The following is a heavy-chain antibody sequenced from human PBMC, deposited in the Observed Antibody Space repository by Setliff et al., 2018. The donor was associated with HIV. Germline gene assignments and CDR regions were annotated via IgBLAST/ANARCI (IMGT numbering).Heavy chain of an antibody. CDR1: GLIFSSYE. Sequence: SGGSLRLSCAASGLIFSSYEMNWVRQAPGKGLEWISFISGSGGSTYYADSVKGRFTISRDSSKNTLSLQMSSLRAEDTALYYCATGGMAAAGPGGGHGQDVWGQGTTVTVSS. CDR3: ATGGMAAAGPGGGHGQDV. D-gene: IGHD6-13*01. V-gene: IGHV3-23*01. J-gene: IGHJ6*02. CDR2: ISGSGGST.